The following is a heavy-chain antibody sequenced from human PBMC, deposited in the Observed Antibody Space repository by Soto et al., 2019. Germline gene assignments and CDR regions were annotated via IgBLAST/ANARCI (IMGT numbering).Heavy chain of an antibody. V-gene: IGHV3-49*03. CDR3: TRVGDSSGSLFDY. D-gene: IGHD3-22*01. J-gene: IGHJ4*02. CDR1: GFTFGDYA. CDR2: IRSKAYGGTT. Sequence: GGSLRLSCTASGFTFGDYAMSWFRQAPGKGLEWVGFIRSKAYGGTTEYAASVKGRFTISRDDSKSIAYLQMNSLKTEDTAVYYCTRVGDSSGSLFDYWGQGTLVTVSS.